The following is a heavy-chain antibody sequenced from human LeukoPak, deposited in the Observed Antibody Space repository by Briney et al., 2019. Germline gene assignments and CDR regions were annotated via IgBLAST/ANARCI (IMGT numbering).Heavy chain of an antibody. D-gene: IGHD6-6*01. CDR1: GFTFSRYA. CDR2: IKQDGSEK. CDR3: ARGSSYHVY. Sequence: GGSLRLSCAASGFTFSRYAMHWVRQAPGKGLEWVANIKQDGSEKNYVDSVKGRFTISRDNAKNSLYLQMNSLSAEDTAVYYCARGSSYHVYWGQGTLVTVSS. J-gene: IGHJ4*02. V-gene: IGHV3-7*01.